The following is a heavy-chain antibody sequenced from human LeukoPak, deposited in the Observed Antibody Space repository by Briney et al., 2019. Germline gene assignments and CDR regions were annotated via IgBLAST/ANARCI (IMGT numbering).Heavy chain of an antibody. Sequence: PSETLSLTCTVSGGSISSSSYYWGWVRQPPGKGLAWIGNIYYTGSTYYNPPLKIRVTISADTSKNQFSLKMRSVTAADTAVYYCARHPNYYDSSANLWGQGTLVTVSS. CDR2: IYYTGST. J-gene: IGHJ5*02. V-gene: IGHV4-39*01. CDR1: GGSISSSSYY. D-gene: IGHD3-22*01. CDR3: ARHPNYYDSSANL.